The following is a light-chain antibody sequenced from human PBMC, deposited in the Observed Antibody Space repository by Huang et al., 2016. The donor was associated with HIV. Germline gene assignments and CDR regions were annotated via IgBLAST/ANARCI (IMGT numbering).Light chain of an antibody. CDR3: QQRSNWPRT. CDR1: QSVSSY. V-gene: IGKV3-11*01. CDR2: DAS. J-gene: IGKJ1*01. Sequence: DIVLTQSPATLSLSPGERATLSCRASQSVSSYLAGYQQKPGQAPRLLIYDASSRATGIPARFSGSGSGTDFTLTISSLEPEDFAVYYCQQRSNWPRTFGQGTKVEIK.